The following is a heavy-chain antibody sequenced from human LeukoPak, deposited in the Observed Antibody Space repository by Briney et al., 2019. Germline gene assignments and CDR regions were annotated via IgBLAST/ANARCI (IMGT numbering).Heavy chain of an antibody. J-gene: IGHJ5*02. CDR1: GFTFSSYA. CDR3: ASRVYSSGWYPP. D-gene: IGHD6-19*01. Sequence: GGSLRLSCAASGFTFSSYAMSWVRQAPGKGLEWVSAISGSGVSTYYADSVKGRFTISRDNSKNTLYLQMNSLRAEDTAVYYCASRVYSSGWYPPWGQGTLVTVSS. V-gene: IGHV3-23*01. CDR2: ISGSGVST.